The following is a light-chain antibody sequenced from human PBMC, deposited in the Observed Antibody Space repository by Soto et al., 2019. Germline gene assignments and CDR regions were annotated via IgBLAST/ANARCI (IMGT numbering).Light chain of an antibody. CDR3: CSSVGGAIWV. V-gene: IGLV2-23*02. J-gene: IGLJ3*02. CDR2: EVN. Sequence: QSALTQPASVSGSPGQSITISCTGNNSDVGGYDRVSWYQQHQGKAPTLMIYEVNKRPSGVSNRFSASKSGNTASLTISGLQAEEEADYSCCSSVGGAIWVFGGGTKLPAL. CDR1: NSDVGGYDR.